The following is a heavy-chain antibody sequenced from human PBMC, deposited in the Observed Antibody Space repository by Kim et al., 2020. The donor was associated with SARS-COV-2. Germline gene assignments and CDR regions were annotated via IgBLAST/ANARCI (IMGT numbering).Heavy chain of an antibody. Sequence: KPTIRRHVTISVDTSKNQFARKLSSVTAADTAVYYCARTRGSGGDYWCDPWGQGTLVTVSS. V-gene: IGHV4-59*01. D-gene: IGHD3-10*01. J-gene: IGHJ5*02. CDR3: ARTRGSGGDYWCDP.